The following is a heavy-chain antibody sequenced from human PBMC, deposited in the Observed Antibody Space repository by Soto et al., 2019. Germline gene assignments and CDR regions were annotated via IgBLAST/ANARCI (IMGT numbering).Heavy chain of an antibody. CDR3: ARLPQDYYYHGMDV. Sequence: GESLKISCKGSGYSFSTFWISWVRQMPGKGLEWMGIIYPSDSDTRYSPSFQGQVTISADKSSRTAYLQWSSLKASDSAMYYCARLPQDYYYHGMDVWGQGTKVTVSS. CDR1: GYSFSTFW. J-gene: IGHJ6*02. V-gene: IGHV5-51*01. CDR2: IYPSDSDT.